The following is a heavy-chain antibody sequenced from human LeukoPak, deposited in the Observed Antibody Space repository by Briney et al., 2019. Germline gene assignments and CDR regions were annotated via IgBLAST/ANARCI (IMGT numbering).Heavy chain of an antibody. Sequence: SETLSLTCTVSGGSISGSSYFWGWIRQPPGKGLEWIGSIYYSGSTYYNPSLKSRVTISVDTSKNQFSLKLSSVTAADTAVYYCAREGIFGELFKGYDYWGQGTLVTVSS. J-gene: IGHJ4*02. CDR3: AREGIFGELFKGYDY. CDR1: GGSISGSSYF. CDR2: IYYSGST. V-gene: IGHV4-39*02. D-gene: IGHD3-10*01.